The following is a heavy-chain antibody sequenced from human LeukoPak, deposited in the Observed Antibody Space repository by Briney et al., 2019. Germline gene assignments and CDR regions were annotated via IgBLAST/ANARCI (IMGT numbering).Heavy chain of an antibody. CDR2: IKEDGGEE. D-gene: IGHD3-22*01. V-gene: IGHV3-7*01. J-gene: IGHJ3*01. CDR1: GFTFSSYW. CDR3: ARDWLAGNPYHAFDL. Sequence: GGSLRLSCAASGFTFSSYWMSWVRQAPGKGLECVTNIKEDGGEEYYVDSVKGRFSISRDNAKNSLYLQMNSLRAEDTAVYYCARDWLAGNPYHAFDLWGKGTMVTVSS.